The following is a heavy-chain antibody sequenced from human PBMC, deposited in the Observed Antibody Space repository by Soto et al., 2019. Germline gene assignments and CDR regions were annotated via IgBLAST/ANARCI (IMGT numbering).Heavy chain of an antibody. V-gene: IGHV5-51*01. D-gene: IGHD4-17*01. Sequence: GESLKISCVGSGFSFSRYTVGWVRQVPGKGLEWMGVIHPGDSDTRYSPSFQGQVTISADKSISTAYLQWSSLKASDTAMYYCTLAYGDSYYYYYGMDVWGQGTTVTVSS. J-gene: IGHJ6*02. CDR2: IHPGDSDT. CDR1: GFSFSRYT. CDR3: TLAYGDSYYYYYGMDV.